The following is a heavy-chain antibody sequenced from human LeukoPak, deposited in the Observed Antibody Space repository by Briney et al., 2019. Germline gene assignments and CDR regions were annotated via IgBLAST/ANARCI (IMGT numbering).Heavy chain of an antibody. J-gene: IGHJ4*02. CDR1: GGSISSGGNY. Sequence: SETLSLTCTVSGGSISSGGNYWGWIRQPPGKGLEWIGSIYYSGSTYYNPSLKSRVTISVDTSKNQFSLKLSSVTAADTAVYYCARGMGNFDYWGQGTLVTVSS. CDR3: ARGMGNFDY. CDR2: IYYSGST. V-gene: IGHV4-39*01. D-gene: IGHD7-27*01.